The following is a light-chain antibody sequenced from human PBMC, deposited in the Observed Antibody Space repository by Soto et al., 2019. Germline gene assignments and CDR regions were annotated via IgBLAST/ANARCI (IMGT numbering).Light chain of an antibody. Sequence: QSALTQPASVSGSPGQSITISCTGTSSDVGSYNLVSWYQQHPGKAPKLMIYEGSKWPSGVSNRFSGSKSGNTASLTISGLQTEDEADFYCCSYAGHSNVLFGGGTKLTVL. CDR2: EGS. V-gene: IGLV2-23*01. CDR3: CSYAGHSNVL. CDR1: SSDVGSYNL. J-gene: IGLJ2*01.